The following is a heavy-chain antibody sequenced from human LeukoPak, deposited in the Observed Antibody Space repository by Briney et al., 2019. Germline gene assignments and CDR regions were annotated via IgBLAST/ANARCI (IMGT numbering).Heavy chain of an antibody. CDR2: ISAYNGNT. V-gene: IGHV1-18*04. CDR1: GYTFTGYY. J-gene: IGHJ6*02. Sequence: ASVKVSCKASGYTFTGYYMHWVRQAPGQGLEWMGWISAYNGNTNYAQKLQGRVTMTTDTSTSTAYMELRSLRSDDTAVYYCARTYCSSTSCHYYYGMDVWGQGTTVTVSS. D-gene: IGHD2-2*01. CDR3: ARTYCSSTSCHYYYGMDV.